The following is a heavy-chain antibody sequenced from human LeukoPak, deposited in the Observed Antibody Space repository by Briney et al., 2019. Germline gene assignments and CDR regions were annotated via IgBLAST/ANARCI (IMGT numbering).Heavy chain of an antibody. V-gene: IGHV4-39*07. D-gene: IGHD2-2*01. CDR3: ARYCSSTSCSYYYYGMDV. CDR2: IYYSGST. Sequence: PSETLSLTCTVSGGSISSSSYYWGWIRQPPGKGLEWIGIIYYSGSTYYNPSLKSRVTISVDTSKNQFSLKLSSVTAADTAVYYCARYCSSTSCSYYYYGMDVWGQGTTVTVSS. CDR1: GGSISSSSYY. J-gene: IGHJ6*02.